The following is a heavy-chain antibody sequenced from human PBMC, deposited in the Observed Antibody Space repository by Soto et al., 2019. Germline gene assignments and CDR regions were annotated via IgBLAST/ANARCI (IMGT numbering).Heavy chain of an antibody. D-gene: IGHD3-10*01. J-gene: IGHJ4*02. CDR3: ARGIFGSGTANDY. CDR2: INGDGSGT. V-gene: IGHV3-74*01. Sequence: EVQLVESGGGLVQPGGSLRLSCAASGFTFSGSWMHWVRQAPGKGLVWVSRINGDGSGTSYADFVKGRFTISRDNAKNMVFLQMNGLRAEDTAVYYCARGIFGSGTANDYGGQGTLVTVSS. CDR1: GFTFSGSW.